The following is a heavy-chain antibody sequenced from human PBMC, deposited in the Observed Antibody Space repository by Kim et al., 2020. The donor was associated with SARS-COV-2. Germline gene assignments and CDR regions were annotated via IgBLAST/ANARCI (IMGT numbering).Heavy chain of an antibody. D-gene: IGHD3-10*01. J-gene: IGHJ4*02. V-gene: IGHV3-23*01. Sequence: GGSLRLSCAASGFTFSNYVMSWVRQAPGKGLEWVSLISSSGVTTDYADSVKGRFAISRDNSKNTLYLQMNSLRAEDTAVYYCAKRGDAGSRGDDCWGQGTLVTVSS. CDR2: ISSSGVTT. CDR1: GFTFSNYV. CDR3: AKRGDAGSRGDDC.